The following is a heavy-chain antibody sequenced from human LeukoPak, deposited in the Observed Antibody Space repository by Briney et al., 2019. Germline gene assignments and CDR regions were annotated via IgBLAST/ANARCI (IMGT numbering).Heavy chain of an antibody. CDR1: GFTFSDYY. J-gene: IGHJ4*02. V-gene: IGHV3-11*01. D-gene: IGHD3-10*01. CDR3: ARGTMASDF. Sequence: PGGSLRLSCAASGFTFSDYYMTWIRQTPGKGLEWVSYIRISGTTTFYVDSVKGRFTISRDNTKNSLYLQMNSLRAEDAAMYYCARGTMASDFWGQGTLVTVSS. CDR2: IRISGTTT.